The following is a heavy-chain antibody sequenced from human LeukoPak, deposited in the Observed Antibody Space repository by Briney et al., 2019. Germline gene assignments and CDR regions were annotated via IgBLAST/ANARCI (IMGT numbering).Heavy chain of an antibody. CDR2: IKNNGGGT. CDR3: ARVQSTVRGIQGPFDL. J-gene: IGHJ4*02. D-gene: IGHD3-10*01. Sequence: PGGSLRLSCAASGFTFSTYAMHWVRQAPGKGLEYVSAIKNNGGGTYYASSVQGRFTVSRDNSRSTLYLQMGSLRPDDMAIYYCARVQSTVRGIQGPFDLWGQGTLVTVS. CDR1: GFTFSTYA. V-gene: IGHV3-64*01.